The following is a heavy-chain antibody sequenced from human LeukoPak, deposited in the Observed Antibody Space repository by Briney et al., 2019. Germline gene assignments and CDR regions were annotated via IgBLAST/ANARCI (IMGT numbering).Heavy chain of an antibody. D-gene: IGHD3-16*01. CDR2: IKTDGSEE. CDR3: AKDGAAWYFDL. Sequence: GGSLRLSCAACGFTFSNYGMNWVRQAPGKGLEWVANIKTDGSEEYYVDSVKGRFTISRDNAKNSLYLQMNSLRAEVTAVYYCAKDGAAWYFDLWGRGTLVTVSS. J-gene: IGHJ2*01. V-gene: IGHV3-7*01. CDR1: GFTFSNYG.